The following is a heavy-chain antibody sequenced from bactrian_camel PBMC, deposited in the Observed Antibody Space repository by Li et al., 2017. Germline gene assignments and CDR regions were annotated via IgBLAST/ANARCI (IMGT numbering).Heavy chain of an antibody. V-gene: IGHV3S9*01. J-gene: IGHJ4*01. CDR2: ADNDGTS. Sequence: HVQLVESGGGSVQAGGSLSLSCVASGVSVSTYCMAWFRQVPGQEREGVAHADNDGTSDYADSVKGRFTISKDNAKNTLYLQMNMLTPEDTAMYYCAAARCARASLVFRAQGRPYNYWGQGTQDTVS. CDR3: AAARCARASLVFRAQGRPYNY. D-gene: IGHD3*01. CDR1: GVSVSTYC.